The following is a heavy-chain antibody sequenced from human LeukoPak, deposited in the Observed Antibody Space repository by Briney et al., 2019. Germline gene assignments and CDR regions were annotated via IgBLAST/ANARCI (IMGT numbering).Heavy chain of an antibody. CDR3: ARARLERCTNGICRYFDY. D-gene: IGHD2-8*01. J-gene: IGHJ4*02. CDR2: IHHSGST. CDR1: GEPFTGYY. Sequence: SETLSLPCAVYGEPFTGYYWRWIRQSPERGLEWLGEIHHSGSTNYNPSLKRPVTLSVDASRNEVSLKVDSVTAADTAVYFCARARLERCTNGICRYFDYWGQGSLVTVSS. V-gene: IGHV4-34*01.